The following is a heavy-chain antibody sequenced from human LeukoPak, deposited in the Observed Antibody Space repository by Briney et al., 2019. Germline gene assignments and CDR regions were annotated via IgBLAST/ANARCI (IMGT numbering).Heavy chain of an antibody. J-gene: IGHJ4*02. V-gene: IGHV1-2*02. D-gene: IGHD6-19*01. Sequence: ASVRVSCKASGYTFTGYYMHWVRQAPGQGLEWMGWINPNSGGTNYAQKFQGRVTMTRDTSISTAYMELSRLRSDDTAVYYCARDYSSGWHGLDYWGRGTLVTVSS. CDR1: GYTFTGYY. CDR2: INPNSGGT. CDR3: ARDYSSGWHGLDY.